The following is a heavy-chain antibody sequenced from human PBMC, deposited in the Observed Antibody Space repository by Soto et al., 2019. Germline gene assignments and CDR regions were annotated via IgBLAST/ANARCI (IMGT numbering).Heavy chain of an antibody. CDR1: GGTFSSYA. CDR3: ARSVWSGSLRYYYYGMDV. Sequence: ASVKVSCKASGGTFSSYAISWVRQAPGQGLEWMGGIIPIFGTANYAQKFQGRATITADESTSTAYMELSSLRSEDTAVYYCARSVWSGSLRYYYYGMDVWGQGTTVTVSS. CDR2: IIPIFGTA. J-gene: IGHJ6*02. D-gene: IGHD3-3*01. V-gene: IGHV1-69*13.